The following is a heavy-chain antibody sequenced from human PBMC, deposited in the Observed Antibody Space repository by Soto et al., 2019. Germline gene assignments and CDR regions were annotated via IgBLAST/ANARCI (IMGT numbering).Heavy chain of an antibody. Sequence: GGSLRLSCAASGFTFDDYAMHWVRQAPGKGLEWVSGISWNSGSIGYADSVKGRFTISRDNAKNSLYLQMDSLRAEDTALYYCAKGHLEWLYSWFDPWGQGTLVTVSS. CDR3: AKGHLEWLYSWFDP. J-gene: IGHJ5*02. CDR1: GFTFDDYA. D-gene: IGHD3-3*01. CDR2: ISWNSGSI. V-gene: IGHV3-9*01.